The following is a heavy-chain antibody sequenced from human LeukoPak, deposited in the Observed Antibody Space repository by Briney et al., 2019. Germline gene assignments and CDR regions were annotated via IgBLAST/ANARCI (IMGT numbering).Heavy chain of an antibody. V-gene: IGHV1-69*04. CDR3: ARARFRDPGGYYYYGMDV. Sequence: SVKVSCKASGGTFSSYAISWVRQAPGQGLEWMGRIIPILGIANYAQKFQGRVTITADKSTSTAYMELSSLRSEDTAVYYCARARFRDPGGYYYYGMDVWGQRTTVTVSS. J-gene: IGHJ6*02. D-gene: IGHD2-21*01. CDR1: GGTFSSYA. CDR2: IIPILGIA.